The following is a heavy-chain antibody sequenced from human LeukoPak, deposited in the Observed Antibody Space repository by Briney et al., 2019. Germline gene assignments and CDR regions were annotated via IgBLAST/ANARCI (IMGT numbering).Heavy chain of an antibody. V-gene: IGHV3-49*04. CDR3: QTYYYDTSGYYYIDQ. CDR1: GFTFSSYS. Sequence: GGSLRLSCAASGFTFSSYSMNWVRQAPGKGLEWVGFIRSKGYGGTTEYAASVKGRFTISRDDSKSIAYLQMNSLKTEDTAVYYCQTYYYDTSGYYYIDQWGQGTLVTVSS. D-gene: IGHD3-22*01. CDR2: IRSKGYGGTT. J-gene: IGHJ4*02.